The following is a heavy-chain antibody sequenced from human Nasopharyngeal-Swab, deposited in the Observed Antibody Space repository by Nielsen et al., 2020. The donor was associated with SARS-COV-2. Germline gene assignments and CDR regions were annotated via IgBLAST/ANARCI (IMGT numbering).Heavy chain of an antibody. D-gene: IGHD4-11*01. J-gene: IGHJ6*03. Sequence: SETLSLTCTVSGGSISSYYWSWIRQPPGKGLEWIGYIYYSGSTNYNPSLKSRVTISVDTSKNQFSLKLSSVTAADTAVYYCARRPYSHSAGYHCHMDVWGTGTTVTVSS. V-gene: IGHV4-59*01. CDR3: ARRPYSHSAGYHCHMDV. CDR1: GGSISSYY. CDR2: IYYSGST.